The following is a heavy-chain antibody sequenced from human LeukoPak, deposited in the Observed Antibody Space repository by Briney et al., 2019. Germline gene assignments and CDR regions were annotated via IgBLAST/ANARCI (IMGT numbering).Heavy chain of an antibody. V-gene: IGHV4-31*03. CDR3: ARGGRLDILTGPAPFDI. D-gene: IGHD3-9*01. CDR1: GGSISSSGYY. CDR2: IYYSGST. Sequence: PSQTLSLTCTVSGGSISSSGYYWSWIRQHPGKGLEWIGYIYYSGSTYYNPSLKSRVTISVDTSKNQFSLKLSSVTAADTAVYYCARGGRLDILTGPAPFDIWGQGTMVTVSS. J-gene: IGHJ3*02.